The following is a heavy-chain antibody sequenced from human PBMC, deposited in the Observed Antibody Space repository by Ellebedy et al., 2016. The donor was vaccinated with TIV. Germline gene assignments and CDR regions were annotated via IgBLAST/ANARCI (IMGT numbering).Heavy chain of an antibody. CDR2: INPNSGGT. J-gene: IGHJ4*02. V-gene: IGHV1-2*02. CDR3: ARSGAIIAVAGTLPLDY. CDR1: GYTFTGYY. D-gene: IGHD6-19*01. Sequence: ASVKVSXXASGYTFTGYYMHWVRQAPGQGLEWMGWINPNSGGTNYAQKFQGRVTMTRDTSISTAYMELSRLRSDDTAVYYCARSGAIIAVAGTLPLDYWGQGTLVTVSS.